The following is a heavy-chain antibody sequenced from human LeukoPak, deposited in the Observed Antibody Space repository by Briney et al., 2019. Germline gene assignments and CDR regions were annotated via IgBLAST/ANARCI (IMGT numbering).Heavy chain of an antibody. Sequence: PGGSLRLSCAASGFTFDDYGMSWVRQAPGKGLEWVSGINWNGGSTGYADSVKGRFTISRDNAKNSLYLQMNSLRAEDTALYYCASPYSSSWCLDYWGQGTLVTVSS. J-gene: IGHJ4*02. D-gene: IGHD6-13*01. CDR3: ASPYSSSWCLDY. V-gene: IGHV3-20*04. CDR1: GFTFDDYG. CDR2: INWNGGST.